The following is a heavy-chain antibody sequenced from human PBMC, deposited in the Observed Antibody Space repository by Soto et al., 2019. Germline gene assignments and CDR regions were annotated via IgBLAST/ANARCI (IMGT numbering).Heavy chain of an antibody. CDR1: GFTFSTYW. D-gene: IGHD2-21*01. CDR2: IKFDSGDF. V-gene: IGHV3-7*01. J-gene: IGHJ6*03. Sequence: EVQLVESGGGLVQPGGSLRLSCVGSGFTFSTYWMSWVRLAPGTGLEWVATIKFDSGDFYYVDSAKGRFTVSRDNDKNSLDLQMNSLRGDDTAVYYCVRGCGTGNCPYYLDVWGKGTTVTVSS. CDR3: VRGCGTGNCPYYLDV.